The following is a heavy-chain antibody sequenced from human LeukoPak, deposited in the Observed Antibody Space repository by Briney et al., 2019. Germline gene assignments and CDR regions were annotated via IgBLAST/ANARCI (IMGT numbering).Heavy chain of an antibody. J-gene: IGHJ4*02. Sequence: GGSLRLSCAASGFTFSSYGMHWVRQAPGKGLEWVAFIRYDGSNKYYADSVKGRFTISRDSSKNTLYLQMNSLRAEDTAVYYCARGQVWRFDYWGQGTLVTVSS. CDR3: ARGQVWRFDY. V-gene: IGHV3-30*02. CDR1: GFTFSSYG. CDR2: IRYDGSNK. D-gene: IGHD5-18*01.